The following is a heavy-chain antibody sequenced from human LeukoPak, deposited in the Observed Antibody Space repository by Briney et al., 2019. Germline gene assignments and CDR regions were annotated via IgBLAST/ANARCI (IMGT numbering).Heavy chain of an antibody. Sequence: ASVKVSCKASGYTFTSDSISWVRQAPGHGLEWMGWISAYNGNTNYAQKLQGRVTMTADTSTSTAYMELRSLRSDDTAVYYCARGSSYGFSMGYWGQGTLVTVSS. CDR1: GYTFTSDS. V-gene: IGHV1-18*01. CDR2: ISAYNGNT. D-gene: IGHD3-16*01. CDR3: ARGSSYGFSMGY. J-gene: IGHJ4*02.